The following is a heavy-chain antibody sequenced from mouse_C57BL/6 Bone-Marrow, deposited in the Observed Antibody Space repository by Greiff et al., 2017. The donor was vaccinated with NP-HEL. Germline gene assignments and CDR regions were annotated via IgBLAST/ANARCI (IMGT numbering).Heavy chain of an antibody. D-gene: IGHD2-3*01. CDR2: IDPSDSET. V-gene: IGHV1-52*01. CDR1: GYTFTSYW. Sequence: VQLQQPGAELVRPGSSVKLSCKASGYTFTSYWMHWVKQRPIQGLEWIGNIDPSDSETHYNQKFKDKATLTVDKSSSTAYMQLSSLTSEDSAVYYCARRVYDGYYTLAYWGQGTLVTVSA. J-gene: IGHJ3*01. CDR3: ARRVYDGYYTLAY.